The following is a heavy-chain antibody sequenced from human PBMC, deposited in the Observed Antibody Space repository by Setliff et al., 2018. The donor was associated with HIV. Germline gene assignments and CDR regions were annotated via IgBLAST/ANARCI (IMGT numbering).Heavy chain of an antibody. J-gene: IGHJ4*02. CDR1: GDSVSSDNAA. Sequence: PSQTLSLTCAISGDSVSSDNAAWNWIRQSPMRGLEWLGRTYYRSKWYNNYAVSVKSRITINPDTSKNQFSLHLNSVTPDDTAVYYCARGSYGSVLLWGQGTLVTVSS. CDR3: ARGSYGSVLL. D-gene: IGHD6-19*01. CDR2: TYYRSKWYN. V-gene: IGHV6-1*01.